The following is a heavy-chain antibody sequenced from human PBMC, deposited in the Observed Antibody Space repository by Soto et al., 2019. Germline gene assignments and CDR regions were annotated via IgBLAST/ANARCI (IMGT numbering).Heavy chain of an antibody. CDR3: ARDPKRRDGYNFDS. V-gene: IGHV3-23*01. CDR1: GFSFSTFV. D-gene: IGHD5-12*01. J-gene: IGHJ4*02. CDR2: ISGGGGST. Sequence: EMQLLESGGGLVQPAGSLRVSCAASGFSFSTFVMSWVRQAPGKGLEWVSGISGGGGSTYYADSVKGRFTISRDNAKKVLFLQMSSLRVDDTAVYYCARDPKRRDGYNFDSWGRGALVTVSS.